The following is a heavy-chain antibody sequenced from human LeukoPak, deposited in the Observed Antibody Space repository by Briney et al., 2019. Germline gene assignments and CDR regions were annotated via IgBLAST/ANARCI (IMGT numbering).Heavy chain of an antibody. V-gene: IGHV1-69*05. CDR1: GGTFSSYA. Sequence: SVKVSCKASGGTFSSYAISWVRQAPGQGLEWMGRIIPIFGTANYAQKFQGRVTITTDESTSTAYMELSSLRSEDTAVYYCARDRSLRFLEWDSPNWFDPWGQGTLVTVSS. J-gene: IGHJ5*02. CDR2: IIPIFGTA. CDR3: ARDRSLRFLEWDSPNWFDP. D-gene: IGHD3-3*01.